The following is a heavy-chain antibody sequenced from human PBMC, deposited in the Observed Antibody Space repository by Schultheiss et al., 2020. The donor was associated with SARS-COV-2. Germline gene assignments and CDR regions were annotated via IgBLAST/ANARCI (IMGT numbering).Heavy chain of an antibody. D-gene: IGHD7-27*01. J-gene: IGHJ6*02. Sequence: GESLKISCAASGFTFSSYGIHWVRQAPGKGLEWVAVIWYDGNNEYYADSVKGRFTISRDNSNNTLYLQMNSLKAEDTAVYYCARGNWGYYYGMDVWGQGTTVTVSS. CDR1: GFTFSSYG. CDR3: ARGNWGYYYGMDV. CDR2: IWYDGNNE. V-gene: IGHV3-33*08.